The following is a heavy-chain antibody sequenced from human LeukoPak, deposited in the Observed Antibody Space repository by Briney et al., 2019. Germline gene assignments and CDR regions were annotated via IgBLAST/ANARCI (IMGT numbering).Heavy chain of an antibody. CDR3: ARQKPGIAVAGTRIYGMDV. CDR1: GGSISPYF. J-gene: IGHJ6*02. D-gene: IGHD6-19*01. Sequence: SETLSLTCTVSGGSISPYFWSWMRQTPGKGLEWIGYISYTGSTNYNPALKSRVTISVDTSKNQFSLQLTSVTAADTAVYYCARQKPGIAVAGTRIYGMDVWGQGTTVTVSS. CDR2: ISYTGST. V-gene: IGHV4-59*01.